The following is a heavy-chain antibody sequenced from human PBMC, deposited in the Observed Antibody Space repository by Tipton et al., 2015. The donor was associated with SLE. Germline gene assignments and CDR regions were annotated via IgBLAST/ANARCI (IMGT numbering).Heavy chain of an antibody. J-gene: IGHJ6*03. CDR1: GFTITNYW. CDR3: ARGHYSGSPKYYYYYMDV. D-gene: IGHD6-6*01. CDR2: INSDGSSS. Sequence: SLRLSCAASGFTITNYWFHWVRQAPGKGLVWVSRINSDGSSSTYADSVKGRFTISRDNAKNTLYLQVNSLRAEDTAVYYCARGHYSGSPKYYYYYMDVWGKGTTVTVSS. V-gene: IGHV3-74*01.